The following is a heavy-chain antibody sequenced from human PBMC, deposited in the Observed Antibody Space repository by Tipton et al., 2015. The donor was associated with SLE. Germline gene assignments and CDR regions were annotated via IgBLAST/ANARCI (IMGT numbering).Heavy chain of an antibody. CDR2: FYYSGST. Sequence: TLSLTCTVSGGSMNTYYWNWIRQFPGKGLEWIGYFYYSGSTNYNPSLESRVTISVDTSKNQFSLKLTSVTAADTAVYYCARFGVSYYYFYMDVWGKGTTVTVS. V-gene: IGHV4-59*01. J-gene: IGHJ6*03. CDR1: GGSMNTYY. D-gene: IGHD3-10*01. CDR3: ARFGVSYYYFYMDV.